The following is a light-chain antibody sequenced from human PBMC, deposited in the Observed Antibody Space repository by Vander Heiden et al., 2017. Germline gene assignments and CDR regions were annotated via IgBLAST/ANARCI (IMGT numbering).Light chain of an antibody. J-gene: IGKJ4*01. V-gene: IGKV3-11*01. CDR3: QQRTDWRLT. Sequence: LVLTQSPATLSLSPGERATLSCRASQSVSSYLAWYQQKPGQAPRLLIYDSFNRATGTPARFSGSGSGTDFTLTISSLEPEDFAVYYCQQRTDWRLTFGGGTEVEIK. CDR2: DSF. CDR1: QSVSSY.